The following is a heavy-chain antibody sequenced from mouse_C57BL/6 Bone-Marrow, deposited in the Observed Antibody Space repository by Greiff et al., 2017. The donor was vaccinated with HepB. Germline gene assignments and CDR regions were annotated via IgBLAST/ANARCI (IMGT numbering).Heavy chain of an antibody. D-gene: IGHD1-1*01. Sequence: EVQLVESGPGLVKPSQSLSLTCSVTGYSITSGYYWNWIRQFPGNKLEWMGYISYDGSNNYNPSLKNRISITRDTSKNQFFLKLNSVTTEDTATYYCARVRYYGSSYVFDYWGQGTTLTVSS. CDR1: GYSITSGYY. V-gene: IGHV3-6*01. CDR3: ARVRYYGSSYVFDY. J-gene: IGHJ2*01. CDR2: ISYDGSN.